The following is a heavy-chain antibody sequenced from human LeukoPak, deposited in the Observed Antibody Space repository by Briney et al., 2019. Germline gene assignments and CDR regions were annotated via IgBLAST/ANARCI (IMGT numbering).Heavy chain of an antibody. CDR3: ARGAGGSFSPYGMDV. Sequence: ASVKVSCKASGYTFTDYYMHWVRQAPGQGLERMGWINPNSGGTNYAQNFQGRVTMTRDTSISTAYMELSRLRSDDTAVYSCARGAGGSFSPYGMDVWGQGTTVTVSS. CDR2: INPNSGGT. J-gene: IGHJ6*02. CDR1: GYTFTDYY. D-gene: IGHD6-13*01. V-gene: IGHV1-2*02.